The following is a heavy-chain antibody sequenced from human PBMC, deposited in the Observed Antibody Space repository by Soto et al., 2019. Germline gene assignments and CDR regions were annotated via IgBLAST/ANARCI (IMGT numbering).Heavy chain of an antibody. CDR3: ARHSSSGGDCYYFDY. CDR2: IYYSGST. Sequence: TLSPTCTVSGGSLSSSSYYWGWVRQPPGKGLEWIGSIYYSGSTYYNPSLKSRVTISVDTSKNQFSLKLSSVTAADTAVYYCARHSSSGGDCYYFDYWGQGTLVTVSS. CDR1: GGSLSSSSYY. J-gene: IGHJ4*02. V-gene: IGHV4-39*01. D-gene: IGHD2-21*02.